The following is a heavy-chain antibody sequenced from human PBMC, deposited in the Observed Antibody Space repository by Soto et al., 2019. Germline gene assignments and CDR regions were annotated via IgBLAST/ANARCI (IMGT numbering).Heavy chain of an antibody. D-gene: IGHD4-17*01. CDR2: INPNSGGT. Sequence: ASVKVSCKASGYTFTGYYMHWVRQAPGQGLGWMGWINPNSGGTNYAQKFQGRVTMTRDTSISTAYMELSRLRSDDTAVYYCARDPPLYGDYGGWFDPWGQGTLVTVSS. CDR3: ARDPPLYGDYGGWFDP. V-gene: IGHV1-2*02. CDR1: GYTFTGYY. J-gene: IGHJ5*02.